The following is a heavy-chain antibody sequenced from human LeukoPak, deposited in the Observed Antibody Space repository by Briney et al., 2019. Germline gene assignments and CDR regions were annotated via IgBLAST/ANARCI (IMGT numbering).Heavy chain of an antibody. CDR2: ISGSGGST. D-gene: IGHD2-2*02. CDR1: GFTFSSYA. CDR3: AKALPAAILRAPNDAFDI. Sequence: GGSLRLSCAASGFTFSSYAMSWVRQAPGKGLEWVSAISGSGGSTYYADSVKGRFTISRDNSKNTLYLQMNSLRAEDTAVYYCAKALPAAILRAPNDAFDIWGQGTMVTVS. J-gene: IGHJ3*02. V-gene: IGHV3-23*01.